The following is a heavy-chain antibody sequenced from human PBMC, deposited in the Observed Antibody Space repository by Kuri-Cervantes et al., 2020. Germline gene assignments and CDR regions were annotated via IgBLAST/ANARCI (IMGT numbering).Heavy chain of an antibody. CDR1: GYTLTELS. J-gene: IGHJ6*02. CDR3: ARLVGVGWLSYGWWGPASRYGMDV. D-gene: IGHD2-21*02. CDR2: FDPEDGET. V-gene: IGHV1-24*01. Sequence: ASVKVSCKVSGYTLTELSMHWVRQAPGKGLEWMGGFDPEDGETIYAQKFQGRVTMTEDTSTDTAYMELSSLRSEDTAVYYCARLVGVGWLSYGWWGPASRYGMDVWGQGTTVTVSS.